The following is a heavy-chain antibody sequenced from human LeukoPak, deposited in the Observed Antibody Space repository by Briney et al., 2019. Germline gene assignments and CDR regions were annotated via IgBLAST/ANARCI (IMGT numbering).Heavy chain of an antibody. V-gene: IGHV3-23*01. CDR2: ISASGGST. J-gene: IGHJ4*02. CDR1: GFTFSSYA. D-gene: IGHD4-17*01. Sequence: GESLSLSCAASGFTFSSYAMSWVRQAAGTGMEWVAAISASGGSTYNADSVRGRFTISRDNTKNTLYLQMNSLRAEDTAVYYCAKPYGDFDFDYWGQGTLVTVSS. CDR3: AKPYGDFDFDY.